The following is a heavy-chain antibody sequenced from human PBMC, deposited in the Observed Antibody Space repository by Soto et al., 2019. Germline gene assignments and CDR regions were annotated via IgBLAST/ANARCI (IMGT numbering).Heavy chain of an antibody. D-gene: IGHD5-18*01. Sequence: PSETLSLTCTVSGGSISSYYWSWIRQPPGKGLEWIGYIYYSGSTNYNPSLKSRVTISVDTSKNQFSLKLSSVTAADTAVYYCARRYGSRFEYWGQGTLVTVSS. V-gene: IGHV4-59*08. CDR2: IYYSGST. CDR3: ARRYGSRFEY. J-gene: IGHJ4*02. CDR1: GGSISSYY.